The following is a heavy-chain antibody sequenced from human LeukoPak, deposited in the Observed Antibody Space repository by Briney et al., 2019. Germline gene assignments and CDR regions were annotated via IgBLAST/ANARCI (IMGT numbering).Heavy chain of an antibody. CDR1: GFTFSSYG. Sequence: GGSLTLSCAASGFTFSSYGMSWVRQAPGKGLEWVSAISGSGGRTYYADSVKGRFTNSRDNSKNTLYLQMNSLRGEDTAVYYCAKAGRGGAITMVRGVKGDYYYMDVWGKGTTVTISS. V-gene: IGHV3-23*01. J-gene: IGHJ6*03. D-gene: IGHD3-10*01. CDR3: AKAGRGGAITMVRGVKGDYYYMDV. CDR2: ISGSGGRT.